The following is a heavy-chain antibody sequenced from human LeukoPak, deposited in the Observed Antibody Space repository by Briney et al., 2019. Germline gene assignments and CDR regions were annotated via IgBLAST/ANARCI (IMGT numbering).Heavy chain of an antibody. CDR3: AKVDLYDILTGYYNKYYFGY. D-gene: IGHD3-9*01. Sequence: GGSLRLSCAASGFTFSSYAMSWVRQAPGKGLEWVSAISGSGGSTYYADSVKDRFTISRDNSKNTLYLQMNSLRAEDTAVYYCAKVDLYDILTGYYNKYYFGYWGQGTLVTVSS. CDR1: GFTFSSYA. V-gene: IGHV3-23*01. CDR2: ISGSGGST. J-gene: IGHJ4*02.